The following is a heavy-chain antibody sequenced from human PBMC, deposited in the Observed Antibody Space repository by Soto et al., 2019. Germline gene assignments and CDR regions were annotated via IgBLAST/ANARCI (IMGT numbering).Heavy chain of an antibody. J-gene: IGHJ3*02. V-gene: IGHV1-69*13. D-gene: IGHD6-6*01. Sequence: SVKVSCKASGGTFSSYAISWVRQAPGQGLEWMGGIIPIFGTANYAQKFQGRVTITADESTSTAYMELSSLRSEDTAVYYCARSTLRIPARLECAFDIWGQGTMVTVSS. CDR3: ARSTLRIPARLECAFDI. CDR2: IIPIFGTA. CDR1: GGTFSSYA.